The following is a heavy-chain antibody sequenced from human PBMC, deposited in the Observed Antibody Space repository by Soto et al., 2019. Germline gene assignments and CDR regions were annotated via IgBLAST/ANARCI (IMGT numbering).Heavy chain of an antibody. D-gene: IGHD5-18*01. Sequence: SETLSLTCTVSGGSVSSGSYYWSWIRQPPGKGLEWIGYIYYSGSTNYNPSLKSRVTISVDTSKNQFPLKLSSVTAADTAVYYCARDGRGYSYGATNGDYYYGMDVWGQGTTVTVS. J-gene: IGHJ6*02. CDR3: ARDGRGYSYGATNGDYYYGMDV. CDR2: IYYSGST. CDR1: GGSVSSGSYY. V-gene: IGHV4-61*01.